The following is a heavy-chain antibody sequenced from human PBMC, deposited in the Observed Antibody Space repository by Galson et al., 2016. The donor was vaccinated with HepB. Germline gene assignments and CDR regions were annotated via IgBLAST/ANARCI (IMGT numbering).Heavy chain of an antibody. Sequence: SLRLSCAASGFSFSNYDMYWVRQAPGKGLEWLAVISNDGSNKYFADSVKGRFTISRDNSKNTLYLQMNSLSAEDTAVYYCARFIDSPWNDYYYYGMDVWGKGTTVTVSS. CDR2: ISNDGSNK. J-gene: IGHJ6*04. CDR3: ARFIDSPWNDYYYYGMDV. CDR1: GFSFSNYD. D-gene: IGHD1-1*01. V-gene: IGHV3-30-3*01.